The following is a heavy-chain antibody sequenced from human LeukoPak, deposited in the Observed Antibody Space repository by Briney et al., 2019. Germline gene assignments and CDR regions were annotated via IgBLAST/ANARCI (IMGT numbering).Heavy chain of an antibody. Sequence: GGSLRLSCAASGFTFSSYGMHWVRQAPGKGLEWVAVISYDGSNKYYADSVKGRFTISRDNSKNTLYLQMNSLRAEDTAVYYCAKDLGYAEYYFDYWGQGTLVTVSS. CDR1: GFTFSSYG. D-gene: IGHD5-18*01. CDR3: AKDLGYAEYYFDY. J-gene: IGHJ4*02. CDR2: ISYDGSNK. V-gene: IGHV3-30*18.